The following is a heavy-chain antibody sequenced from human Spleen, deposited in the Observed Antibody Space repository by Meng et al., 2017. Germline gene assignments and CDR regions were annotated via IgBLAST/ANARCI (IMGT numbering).Heavy chain of an antibody. CDR1: GFAFTSAA. CDR2: IVVGNVKI. D-gene: IGHD5-12*01. J-gene: IGHJ4*02. CDR3: AADPTGGSGYLY. Sequence: SVKVSCKASGFAFTSAALQWVRQARGQGLEWIGWIVVGNVKITYAQKFQERVTITRDMSTDTAYMELRSLRSEDTAVYYCAADPTGGSGYLYWGQGALVTVSS. V-gene: IGHV1-58*01.